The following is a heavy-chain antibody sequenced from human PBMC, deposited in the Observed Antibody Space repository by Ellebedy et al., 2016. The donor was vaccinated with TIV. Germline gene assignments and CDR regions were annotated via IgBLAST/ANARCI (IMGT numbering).Heavy chain of an antibody. Sequence: GGSLRLXXAASGFTFSSYAMSWVRQAPGKGLEWVSAISGSGGSTYYADSVKGRFTISRDNSKNTLYLQMNSLRAEDTAVYYCAKDGDFWSGYYTGIVGEFDYWGQGTLVTVSS. V-gene: IGHV3-23*01. CDR3: AKDGDFWSGYYTGIVGEFDY. CDR2: ISGSGGST. D-gene: IGHD3-3*01. J-gene: IGHJ4*02. CDR1: GFTFSSYA.